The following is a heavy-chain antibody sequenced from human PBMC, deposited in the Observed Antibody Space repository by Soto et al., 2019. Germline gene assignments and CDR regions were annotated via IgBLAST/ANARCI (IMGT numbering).Heavy chain of an antibody. J-gene: IGHJ5*02. V-gene: IGHV1-18*01. D-gene: IGHD3-22*01. Sequence: ALVKVSFKASGYTFTSYGISWVRQAPGQGLEWMGWISAYNGNTNYAQKLQGRVTMITDTSTSTAYMELRSLRSDDTAVYYCARSDYYYYDSSHPRGWFDPWGQGTLVTVSS. CDR3: ARSDYYYYDSSHPRGWFDP. CDR2: ISAYNGNT. CDR1: GYTFTSYG.